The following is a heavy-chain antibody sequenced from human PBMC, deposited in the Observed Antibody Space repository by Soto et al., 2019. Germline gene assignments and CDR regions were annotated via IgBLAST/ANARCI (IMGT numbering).Heavy chain of an antibody. V-gene: IGHV1-69*13. Sequence: ASVKVSCKASGGTFSSYAISWVRQAPGQGLEWMGGIIPIFGTANYAQKFQGRVTITADESTSTAYMELSSLRSEDTAVYYCAESSSWWTDYYYYYGMDVWGQWTTVTVSS. CDR3: AESSSWWTDYYYYYGMDV. CDR2: IIPIFGTA. J-gene: IGHJ6*02. CDR1: GGTFSSYA. D-gene: IGHD6-13*01.